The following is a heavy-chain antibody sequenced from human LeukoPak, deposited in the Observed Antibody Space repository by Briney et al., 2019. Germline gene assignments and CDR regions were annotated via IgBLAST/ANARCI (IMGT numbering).Heavy chain of an antibody. CDR2: INTDGTVT. Sequence: GGSLRLSCAASGFTFSKYWMLWVRQAPGKELESVSRINTDGTVTTYADSVKGRFTVSRDNADNTMFLQMDSVRDEDTAVYYCATKQWLAPPPDSWGQGTPVTVSS. D-gene: IGHD6-19*01. CDR1: GFTFSKYW. V-gene: IGHV3-74*01. J-gene: IGHJ4*02. CDR3: ATKQWLAPPPDS.